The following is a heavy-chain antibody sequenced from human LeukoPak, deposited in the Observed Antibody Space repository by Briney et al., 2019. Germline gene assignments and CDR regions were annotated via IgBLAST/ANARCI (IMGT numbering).Heavy chain of an antibody. Sequence: GGSLRLSCAASGFTFSSYSMNWVCQAPGMGLEWVSSISFSSGYISYADSVKGRFTISRDNARNSVYLQMHSLRDEDTAVYYCPRDRLPVAGALGMDVWGKGTAVTVSS. CDR3: PRDRLPVAGALGMDV. D-gene: IGHD2-2*01. CDR2: ISFSSGYI. V-gene: IGHV3-21*01. J-gene: IGHJ6*04. CDR1: GFTFSSYS.